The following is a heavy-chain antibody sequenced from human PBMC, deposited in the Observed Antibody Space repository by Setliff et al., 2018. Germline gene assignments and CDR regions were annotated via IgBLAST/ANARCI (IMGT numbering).Heavy chain of an antibody. CDR3: RFWSGYYKNDY. Sequence: PGGSLRLSCAASGFTFNTYSMNWVRQAPGKGLEWVSYISGNSTYIYYADSVKGRSTISRDNAKNSLYLQMNSLRAEDTAVYYCRFWSGYYKNDYWGQGTQVTVSS. D-gene: IGHD3-3*01. CDR2: ISGNSTYI. J-gene: IGHJ4*01. V-gene: IGHV3-21*01. CDR1: GFTFNTYS.